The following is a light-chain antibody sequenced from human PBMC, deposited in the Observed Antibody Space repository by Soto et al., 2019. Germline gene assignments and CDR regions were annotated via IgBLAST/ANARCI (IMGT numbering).Light chain of an antibody. CDR1: QRVSTY. V-gene: IGKV3-11*01. CDR3: QQRSNWPWT. J-gene: IGKJ1*01. CDR2: DAS. Sequence: EIVLTQSPATLSLSPGERATLSCRASQRVSTYLAWYQQKPGQAPRLLIDDASSRATGIPARFSGSGSGTDFTLTISSLEPEDFAVYYCQQRSNWPWTFGQGTKVEIK.